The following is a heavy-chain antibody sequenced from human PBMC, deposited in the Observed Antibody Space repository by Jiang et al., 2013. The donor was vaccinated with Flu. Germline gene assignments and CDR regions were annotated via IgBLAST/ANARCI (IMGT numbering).Heavy chain of an antibody. Sequence: KGRFTISRDNAKNSLYLQMNSLRAEDTAVYYCARDSGVVAAGHFDYWGQGTLVTVSS. D-gene: IGHD2-15*01. CDR3: ARDSGVVAAGHFDY. V-gene: IGHV3-11*06. J-gene: IGHJ4*02.